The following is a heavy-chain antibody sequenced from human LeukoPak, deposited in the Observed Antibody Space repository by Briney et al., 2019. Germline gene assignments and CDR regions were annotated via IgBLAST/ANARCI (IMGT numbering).Heavy chain of an antibody. CDR2: ISAYNGNT. CDR3: ARDIVVVVAATVYYYYGTDV. Sequence: ASVEVSCKASGYTFTSYGISWVRQAPGQGLEWMGWISAYNGNTNYAQKLQGRVTMTTDTSTSTAYMELRSLRSDDTAVYYCARDIVVVVAATVYYYYGTDVWGQGTTVTVSS. J-gene: IGHJ6*02. D-gene: IGHD2-15*01. CDR1: GYTFTSYG. V-gene: IGHV1-18*01.